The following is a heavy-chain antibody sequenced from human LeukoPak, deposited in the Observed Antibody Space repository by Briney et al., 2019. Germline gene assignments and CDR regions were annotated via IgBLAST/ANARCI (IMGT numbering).Heavy chain of an antibody. V-gene: IGHV4-39*01. Sequence: SETLSLTCTVSGASISSSRDYWGWIRQPPGKGLEWIGSIYYSGSTYYNPSLKSRVTISVDTSKNQFSLKLSSVTAADTAVYYCARHSKGYFDWLLVWWYFDLWGRGTLVTVSS. CDR1: GASISSSRDY. CDR2: IYYSGST. CDR3: ARHSKGYFDWLLVWWYFDL. J-gene: IGHJ2*01. D-gene: IGHD3-9*01.